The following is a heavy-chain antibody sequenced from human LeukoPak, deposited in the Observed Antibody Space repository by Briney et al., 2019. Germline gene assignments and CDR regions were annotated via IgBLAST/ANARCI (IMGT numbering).Heavy chain of an antibody. V-gene: IGHV4-38-2*02. CDR1: GYSISSGYY. CDR3: ARGQVDGSGSYYIAGAI. J-gene: IGHJ3*02. CDR2: IYHSGST. D-gene: IGHD3-10*01. Sequence: SETLSLTCTVSGYSISSGYYWGWIRQPPGKGLEWIGSIYHSGSTYYNPSLKSRVTISVDTSKNQFSLKLSSVTAADTAVYYCARGQVDGSGSYYIAGAIWGQGTMVTVSS.